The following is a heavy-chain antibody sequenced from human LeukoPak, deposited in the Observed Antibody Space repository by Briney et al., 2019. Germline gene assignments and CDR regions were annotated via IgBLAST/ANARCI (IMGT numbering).Heavy chain of an antibody. CDR3: ASLKDYYDSSKFDY. J-gene: IGHJ4*02. CDR2: IYYSGST. D-gene: IGHD3-22*01. V-gene: IGHV4-61*01. Sequence: PSETLSLTCTVSGGSVSSGSYYWNWIRQPPGKGLEWIGYIYYSGSTNYNFSLKSRVTISVDTSKNQFSLKLSSVTAADTAVYYCASLKDYYDSSKFDYWGQGTLVTVSS. CDR1: GGSVSSGSYY.